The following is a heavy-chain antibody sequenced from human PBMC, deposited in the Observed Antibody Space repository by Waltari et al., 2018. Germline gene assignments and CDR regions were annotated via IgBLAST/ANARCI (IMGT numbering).Heavy chain of an antibody. V-gene: IGHV1-69*08. D-gene: IGHD4-17*01. J-gene: IGHJ4*02. CDR2: NIPNFGTA. CDR3: ARLEVPTVTPGGY. CDR1: GGTFSSYA. Sequence: QVQLVQSGAEVKKPGSSVKVSCKASGGTFSSYAISWVRQAPGQGLEWMGRNIPNFGTANYAKKFQGRVTITADKSTSTAYMELSSLRSEDTAVYYCARLEVPTVTPGGYWGQGTLVTVSS.